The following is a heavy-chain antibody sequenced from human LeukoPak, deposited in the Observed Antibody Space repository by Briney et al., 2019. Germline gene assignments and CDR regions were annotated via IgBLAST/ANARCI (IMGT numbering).Heavy chain of an antibody. CDR2: IYPGDSDT. J-gene: IGHJ4*02. V-gene: IGHV5-51*01. Sequence: GESLKISCRGSGYSFTSYWIGWVRQMPGQGLEWTGIIYPGDSDTRYSPSFQGQVTISADKSIGTAYLQWSSLKASDTAMFYCARHRGGYSYVIDYWGQGTLVTVSS. CDR3: ARHRGGYSYVIDY. D-gene: IGHD5-18*01. CDR1: GYSFTSYW.